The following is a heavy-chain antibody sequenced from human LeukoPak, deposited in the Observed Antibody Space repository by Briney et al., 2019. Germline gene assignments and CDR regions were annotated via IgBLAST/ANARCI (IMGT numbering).Heavy chain of an antibody. CDR3: AKPNSGRYSSAFDI. Sequence: GGSLRLSCAASGFTFSSYAMSWVRQAPGKGLEWVSAISGSGGSTYYADSVKGRFTISRDNSKNTLYLQMNSLRAGDTAVYYSAKPNSGRYSSAFDIWGQGTMVTVSS. CDR1: GFTFSSYA. J-gene: IGHJ3*02. CDR2: ISGSGGST. D-gene: IGHD1-26*01. V-gene: IGHV3-23*01.